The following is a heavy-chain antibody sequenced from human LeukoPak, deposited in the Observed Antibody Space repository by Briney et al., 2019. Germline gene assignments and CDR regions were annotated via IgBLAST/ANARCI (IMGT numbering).Heavy chain of an antibody. V-gene: IGHV3-30*02. J-gene: IGHJ4*02. CDR3: AKDYCSSTSCFFFDY. CDR2: IRYDGSNK. D-gene: IGHD2-2*01. Sequence: PGGSLRLSCAASGFTFNSYGTHWVRQAPGKGLEWVAFIRYDGSNKYYADSVKGRFTISRDNTLYLQINSLRAEDTAVYYCAKDYCSSTSCFFFDYWGQGTLVTVSS. CDR1: GFTFNSYG.